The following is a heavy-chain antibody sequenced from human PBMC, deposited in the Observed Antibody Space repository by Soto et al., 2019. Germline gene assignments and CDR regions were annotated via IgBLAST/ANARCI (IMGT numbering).Heavy chain of an antibody. CDR3: VKDGSSGWPYYYGMDV. Sequence: PGGSLRLSCAASGSTFSSYGMHWVRQAPGKGLEWVAVIPYDGSNKNYADSVKGRFTISRDNSKNTLYLQMSSLRAEDTAVYYCVKDGSSGWPYYYGMDVWGQGTTVTVSS. D-gene: IGHD6-19*01. CDR1: GSTFSSYG. J-gene: IGHJ6*02. V-gene: IGHV3-30*18. CDR2: IPYDGSNK.